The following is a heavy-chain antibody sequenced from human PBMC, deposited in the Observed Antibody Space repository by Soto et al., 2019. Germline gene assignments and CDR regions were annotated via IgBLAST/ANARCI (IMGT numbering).Heavy chain of an antibody. CDR1: GFTFSSYW. V-gene: IGHV3-74*01. CDR2: INGAGSST. Sequence: GGSLRLSCAASGFTFSSYWMHWVRQAPGKGLVWVARINGAGSSTSYADSVKGRFTISRDNAKNTLYLQMSSLRAEDTAVYYCLVSGNYRFDYWGPGVLVTVSS. D-gene: IGHD1-26*01. CDR3: LVSGNYRFDY. J-gene: IGHJ4*02.